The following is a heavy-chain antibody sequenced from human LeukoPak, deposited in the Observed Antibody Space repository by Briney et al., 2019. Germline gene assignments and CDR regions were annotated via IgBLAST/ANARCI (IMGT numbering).Heavy chain of an antibody. CDR2: IYHSGVT. CDR3: ARDLGYCSTLSCYPWFDP. J-gene: IGHJ5*02. Sequence: SETLSLTCTVSGGSIASHYWSWIRQPPGKGLEWIGYIYHSGVTNYNPSLESRVTISVNTSKNQFSLNLSSVTAADTALYYCARDLGYCSTLSCYPWFDPWGQGTLVTVSS. D-gene: IGHD2-2*01. V-gene: IGHV4-59*11. CDR1: GGSIASHY.